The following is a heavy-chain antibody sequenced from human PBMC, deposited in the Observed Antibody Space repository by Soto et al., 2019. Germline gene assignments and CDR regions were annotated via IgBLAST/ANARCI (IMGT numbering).Heavy chain of an antibody. Sequence: QITLNESGHTQVKPRQTLTLTCTFSGFSLTTSGVGVGWIRQSPGKAPEWLAIIYWDDDKRYSPFLKSRLTITKDTSKNQVVLTMADLDPADTATYYCAHRVLRTVFGLVTTTAIYFDFWGQGTPVAVSS. CDR2: IYWDDDK. J-gene: IGHJ4*02. CDR3: AHRVLRTVFGLVTTTAIYFDF. CDR1: GFSLTTSGVG. D-gene: IGHD3-3*01. V-gene: IGHV2-5*02.